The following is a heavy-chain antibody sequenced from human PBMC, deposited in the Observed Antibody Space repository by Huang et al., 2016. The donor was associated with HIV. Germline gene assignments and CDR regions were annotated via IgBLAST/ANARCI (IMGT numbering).Heavy chain of an antibody. D-gene: IGHD3-22*01. Sequence: QIQLMQSGPELKKPGASVKVSCKASGYTFNSYGITWVRQAAGQGSEWRVWISASSCDTDYAQKFQGRVTLTTDTSTNIAYRELRSLRSDDTAKYYCARDPKYHRIGYYRQRRGIDIWGQGTMVIVSS. CDR3: ARDPKYHRIGYYRQRRGIDI. V-gene: IGHV1-18*01. CDR2: ISASSCDT. J-gene: IGHJ3*02. CDR1: GYTFNSYG.